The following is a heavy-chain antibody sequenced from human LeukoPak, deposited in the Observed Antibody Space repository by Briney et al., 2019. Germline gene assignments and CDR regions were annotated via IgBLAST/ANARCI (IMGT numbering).Heavy chain of an antibody. CDR3: AKAPVLLWFGELLY. V-gene: IGHV3-23*01. D-gene: IGHD3-10*01. CDR2: ISGSGGST. CDR1: GFTFSSYA. J-gene: IGHJ4*02. Sequence: GGSLRLSCAASGFTFSSYAMSWVRQAPGKGLEWVSAISGSGGSTYYADSVKGRFTISRDNSKNTLYLQMNSLRAEDTAVYYCAKAPVLLWFGELLYWGQGTLVTVSS.